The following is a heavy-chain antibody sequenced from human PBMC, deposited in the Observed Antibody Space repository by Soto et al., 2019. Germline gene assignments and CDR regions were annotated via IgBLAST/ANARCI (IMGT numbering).Heavy chain of an antibody. V-gene: IGHV3-53*04. CDR1: GFTVSSNY. CDR2: IYSGGST. D-gene: IGHD1-26*01. CDR3: ATSILVGATKGAFDI. Sequence: GGSLRLSCAASGFTVSSNYMSWVRQAPGKGLEWVSVIYSGGSTYYADSVKGRFTISRHNSKNTLYLQMNSLRAEDTAVYYCATSILVGATKGAFDIWGQGTMVTVSS. J-gene: IGHJ3*02.